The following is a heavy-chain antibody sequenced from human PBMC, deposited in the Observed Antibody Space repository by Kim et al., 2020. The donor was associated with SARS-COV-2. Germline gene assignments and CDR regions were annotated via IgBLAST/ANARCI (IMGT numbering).Heavy chain of an antibody. Sequence: DSVKGRFTISRDNSKSTLYLQMNSLRAEDTAVYYCAGDMRGSYSYYGMDVWGQGTTVTVSS. CDR3: AGDMRGSYSYYGMDV. D-gene: IGHD3-10*01. J-gene: IGHJ6*02. V-gene: IGHV3-30*01.